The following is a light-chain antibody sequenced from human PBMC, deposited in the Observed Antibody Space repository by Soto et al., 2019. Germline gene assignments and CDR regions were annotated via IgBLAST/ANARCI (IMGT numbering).Light chain of an antibody. Sequence: IVLTQSPGTLSLSPGERATLSCRASQTIDSTYSAWYQQKPGQAPRLLMYGTSNRATGIPDRFSVSGSGTDFTLTISRLEPGDFAVYYCQQYGDSPRSFGQGTKVDIK. CDR3: QQYGDSPRS. CDR1: QTIDSTY. J-gene: IGKJ1*01. CDR2: GTS. V-gene: IGKV3-20*01.